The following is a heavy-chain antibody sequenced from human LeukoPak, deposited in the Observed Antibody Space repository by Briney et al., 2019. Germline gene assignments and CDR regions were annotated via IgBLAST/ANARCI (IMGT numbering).Heavy chain of an antibody. CDR3: ARDAITTIFGVVISPAGI. CDR2: ISSSSSYI. V-gene: IGHV3-21*01. J-gene: IGHJ4*02. Sequence: GGSLRLSCAASGFTFSSYSMNWVRQAPGKGLEWVSSISSSSSYIYYADSVKGRFTISRDSAKNSLYLQMNSLRAEDTAVYYCARDAITTIFGVVISPAGIWGQGTLVTVSS. D-gene: IGHD3-3*01. CDR1: GFTFSSYS.